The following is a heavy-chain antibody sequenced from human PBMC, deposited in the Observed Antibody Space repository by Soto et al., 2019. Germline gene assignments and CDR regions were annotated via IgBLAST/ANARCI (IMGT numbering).Heavy chain of an antibody. V-gene: IGHV1-18*01. D-gene: IGHD6-19*01. CDR1: GYTFSNYG. CDR3: SRFIMVGGWFDPNYYHGMDV. J-gene: IGHJ6*02. Sequence: QVQLVQSGAEVKKPGASVTVSCKTSGYTFSNYGINWVRQAPGQGLEWMVWISGYNGNTNYAQTVQSRVTMTTDKSTGTVYMELRSLKSDDTTIYYCSRFIMVGGWFDPNYYHGMDVWGQGTAVTVSS. CDR2: ISGYNGNT.